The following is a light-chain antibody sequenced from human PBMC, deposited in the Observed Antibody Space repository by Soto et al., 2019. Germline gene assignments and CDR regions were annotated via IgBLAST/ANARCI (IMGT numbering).Light chain of an antibody. V-gene: IGLV2-14*01. CDR2: EVN. CDR3: SSYTSSSTLYG. CDR1: SSDVGGYTY. J-gene: IGLJ1*01. Sequence: QSVLTQPASVSGSPRQSITISCTGASSDVGGYTYVSWYQQHPGKAPKLMIYEVNNRPSGVSNRFSGSKSGNTASLTISGLQAEDEADYYCSSYTSSSTLYGFGTGTKVTVL.